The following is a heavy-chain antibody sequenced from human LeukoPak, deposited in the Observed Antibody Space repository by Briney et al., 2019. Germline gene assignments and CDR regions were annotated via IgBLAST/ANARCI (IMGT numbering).Heavy chain of an antibody. V-gene: IGHV1-2*02. Sequence: ASVKVSCKASGYTFTGYYMHWARQAPGQGLEWMGWINPNSGGTNYAQKFQGRVTMTRDTSISTAYMELSRLRSDDTAVYYCAREVLGSGSYYKVNYMDVWGKGTTVTISS. CDR2: INPNSGGT. CDR1: GYTFTGYY. CDR3: AREVLGSGSYYKVNYMDV. J-gene: IGHJ6*03. D-gene: IGHD3-10*01.